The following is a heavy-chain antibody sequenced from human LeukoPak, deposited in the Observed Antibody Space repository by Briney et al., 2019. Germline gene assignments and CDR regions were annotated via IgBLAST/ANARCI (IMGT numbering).Heavy chain of an antibody. CDR2: ISSSGSTI. CDR3: ARESDYYDSSGYNDAFDI. J-gene: IGHJ3*02. Sequence: SGGSLRLSCAASGFTFSDYYMSWIRQAPGKGLEWVSYISSSGSTIYYADSVKGRFTISRDNAKNSLYLQMNSLRAEDTAVYYCARESDYYDSSGYNDAFDIWGQGTMVTVSS. D-gene: IGHD3-22*01. V-gene: IGHV3-11*04. CDR1: GFTFSDYY.